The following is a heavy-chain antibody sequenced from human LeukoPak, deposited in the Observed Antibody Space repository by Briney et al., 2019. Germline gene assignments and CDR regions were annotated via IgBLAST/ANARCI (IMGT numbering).Heavy chain of an antibody. CDR2: IKQDGSEK. CDR1: GFTFSSYW. V-gene: IGHV3-7*03. CDR3: ARGPLGGQKWLFGNYGMDV. Sequence: GGSLRLSCAASGFTFSSYWMSWVRQAPGKGLEWVANIKQDGSEKYYVDSVKGRFTISRDNAKNSLYLQMNSLRAEDTAVYYCARGPLGGQKWLFGNYGMDVWGQGTTVTVSS. J-gene: IGHJ6*02. D-gene: IGHD3-22*01.